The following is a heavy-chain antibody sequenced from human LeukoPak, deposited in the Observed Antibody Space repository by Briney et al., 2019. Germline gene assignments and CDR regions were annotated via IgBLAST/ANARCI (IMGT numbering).Heavy chain of an antibody. CDR1: GYTFTSYY. V-gene: IGHV1-46*03. Sequence: ASVKVSCKASGYTFTSYYMHWVRQAPGQGLEWMGIINPSGGSTSYAQKFQGRVTMTRDTSTSTVYMELSSLRSEDTAVYYCARDSSGRITMIVGTVWGQGTLVTVSP. D-gene: IGHD3-22*01. J-gene: IGHJ4*02. CDR2: INPSGGST. CDR3: ARDSSGRITMIVGTV.